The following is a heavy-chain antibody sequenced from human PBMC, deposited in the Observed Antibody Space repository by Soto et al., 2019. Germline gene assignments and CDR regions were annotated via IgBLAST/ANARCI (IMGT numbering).Heavy chain of an antibody. V-gene: IGHV3-72*01. CDR2: TRNKANGYTT. CDR1: GFTLSDHY. CDR3: TTLSITIFGVVLMDV. J-gene: IGHJ6*02. Sequence: GGSLRLSCAASGFTLSDHYMDWVRQAPGKGLEWVGRTRNKANGYTTEYAASVKGRFTISRDDSKNSLYLQMNSLITEDTAVYYCTTLSITIFGVVLMDVWGQGTTVTVSS. D-gene: IGHD3-3*01.